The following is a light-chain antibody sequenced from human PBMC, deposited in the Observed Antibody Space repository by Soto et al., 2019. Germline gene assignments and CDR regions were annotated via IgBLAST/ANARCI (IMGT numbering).Light chain of an antibody. CDR2: EVR. J-gene: IGLJ2*01. V-gene: IGLV2-23*02. Sequence: QSVLTQPASVSGSPGQSITISCTGTSSDVGTYNLVSWYQQYPGKDPKLMIYEVRKRPSGITDRFSGSKSGNTASLTISVLEAEDEDDYHCCSYAGSSSVIFGGGTKVTVL. CDR1: SSDVGTYNL. CDR3: CSYAGSSSVI.